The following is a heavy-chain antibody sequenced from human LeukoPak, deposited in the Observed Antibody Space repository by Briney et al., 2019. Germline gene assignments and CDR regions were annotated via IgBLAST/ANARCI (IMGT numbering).Heavy chain of an antibody. CDR3: TRYYRKYYFDY. V-gene: IGHV3-15*01. CDR2: IKSKTDGGTT. D-gene: IGHD2-21*01. CDR1: GFTFSNAW. J-gene: IGHJ4*02. Sequence: PGGSLRLSCAASGFTFSNAWMSWVRQAPGKGLEWVGRIKSKTDGGTTDYAAPVKGRFTISRDDSKNTLYLQMNSLKTEDTAVYYCTRYYRKYYFDYWGQGTLVTVSS.